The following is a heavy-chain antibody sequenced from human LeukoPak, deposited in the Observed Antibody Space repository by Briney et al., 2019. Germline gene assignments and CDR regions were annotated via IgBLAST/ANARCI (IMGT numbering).Heavy chain of an antibody. V-gene: IGHV3-23*01. Sequence: GGTLRLSCAASGISFSSHGMNWVRQAPGKGLEWVSTISGNGGDTYYADSVKGRFTISRDNSKNTLYLQMNSLRADDTAIYYCANGRVVPAASFDYWGQGTLVTVSS. D-gene: IGHD2-2*01. J-gene: IGHJ4*02. CDR2: ISGNGGDT. CDR3: ANGRVVPAASFDY. CDR1: GISFSSHG.